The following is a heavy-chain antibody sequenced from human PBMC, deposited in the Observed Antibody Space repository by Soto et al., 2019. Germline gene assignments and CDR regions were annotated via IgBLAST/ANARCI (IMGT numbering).Heavy chain of an antibody. D-gene: IGHD2-2*01. CDR2: ISYDGSNK. Sequence: QVQLVESGGGVVQPGRSLRLSCAASGFTFSSYGMHWVRQAPGKGLEWVAVISYDGSNKYYADSVKGRFTISRDNSKNXLYLKMNSLRAEDTAVYYCAKASYCSSTSCYAGLSWGQGTLVTVSS. CDR3: AKASYCSSTSCYAGLS. J-gene: IGHJ5*02. V-gene: IGHV3-30*18. CDR1: GFTFSSYG.